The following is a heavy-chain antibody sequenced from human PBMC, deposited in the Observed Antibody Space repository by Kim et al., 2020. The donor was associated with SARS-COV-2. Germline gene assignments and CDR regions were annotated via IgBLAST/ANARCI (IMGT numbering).Heavy chain of an antibody. CDR3: ARGQNYGYCDY. J-gene: IGHJ4*02. D-gene: IGHD3-10*01. V-gene: IGHV3-13*04. Sequence: GGSLRLSCAASGFTFSSYDMHWVRQATGKGLEWVSAIGTAGDTYYPGSVKGRFTTSRENAKNSLYLQMNSLRAGDTAVYYCARGQNYGYCDYWGQGTLVTVSS. CDR1: GFTFSSYD. CDR2: IGTAGDT.